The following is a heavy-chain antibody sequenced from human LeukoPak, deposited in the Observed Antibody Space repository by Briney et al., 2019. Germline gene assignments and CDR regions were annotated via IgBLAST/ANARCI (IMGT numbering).Heavy chain of an antibody. CDR2: INSDGSST. D-gene: IGHD3-10*01. CDR1: GFTFSSYW. CDR3: ARGVTPLY. V-gene: IGHV3-74*01. J-gene: IGHJ4*02. Sequence: GGSLRFSCAASGFTFSSYWMHWVGQAPGKGRVWVSRINSDGSSTSYADSVKGRFTISRDNAKNTLYLQMNSLRAEDTAVYYCARGVTPLYWGQGSLVTVSS.